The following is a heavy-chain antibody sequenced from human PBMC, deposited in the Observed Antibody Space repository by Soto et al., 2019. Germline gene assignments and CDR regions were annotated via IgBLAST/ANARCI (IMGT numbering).Heavy chain of an antibody. V-gene: IGHV3-7*03. J-gene: IGHJ4*02. CDR3: AKDASLDY. CDR2: IKQDGSEE. Sequence: TGGSLRLSCAASGFTFSSYWMSWFRQAPGKGLEWVANIKQDGSEENYVDSVKGRFTISRDNAKNALYLQMNSLRAEDTAVYYCAKDASLDYWGQGTLVTVSS. CDR1: GFTFSSYW.